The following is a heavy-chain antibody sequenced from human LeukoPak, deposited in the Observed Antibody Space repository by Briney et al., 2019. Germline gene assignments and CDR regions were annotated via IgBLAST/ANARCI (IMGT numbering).Heavy chain of an antibody. CDR2: ISSSSSTI. Sequence: GGSLRLSCAASGFTFSTYSMNWVRQAPGKGLEWVSYISSSSSTIYYADSVKGRFTISRDNAKNSLYLQMNSLRAEDTAVYYCAKAGSSWFDPWGQGTLVTVSS. CDR3: AKAGSSWFDP. CDR1: GFTFSTYS. V-gene: IGHV3-48*01. J-gene: IGHJ5*02. D-gene: IGHD5-12*01.